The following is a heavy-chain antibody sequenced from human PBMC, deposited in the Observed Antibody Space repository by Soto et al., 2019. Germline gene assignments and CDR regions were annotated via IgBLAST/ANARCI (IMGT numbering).Heavy chain of an antibody. Sequence: SETLSLTCTVSGGSISSSSYYWGWIRQPPGKGLEWIGRIYYSGSTYYNPSLKSRVTISVDTSKNQFSLKRSSVTAADTAVYYCAVKGVLFDPTQNWFDPWCQGTLVTVAS. V-gene: IGHV4-39*01. CDR3: AVKGVLFDPTQNWFDP. CDR1: GGSISSSSYY. J-gene: IGHJ5*02. CDR2: IYYSGST. D-gene: IGHD3-10*01.